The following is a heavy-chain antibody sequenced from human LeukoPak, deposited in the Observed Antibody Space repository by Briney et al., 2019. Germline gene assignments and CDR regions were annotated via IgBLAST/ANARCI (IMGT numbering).Heavy chain of an antibody. Sequence: SETLSLICTVSGGSISSGSYYWSWIRQPAGKGLEWIGRIYTSGSTNYNPSLKSRVAISLDTSKNQFSLKLSSVTAADTAVYYCARGPYSTSPFHFDYWGQGTLVTVSS. V-gene: IGHV4-61*02. CDR3: ARGPYSTSPFHFDY. J-gene: IGHJ4*02. D-gene: IGHD6-6*01. CDR1: GGSISSGSYY. CDR2: IYTSGST.